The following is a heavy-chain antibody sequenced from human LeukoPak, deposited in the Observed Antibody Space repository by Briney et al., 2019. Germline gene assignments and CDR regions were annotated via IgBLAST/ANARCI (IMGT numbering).Heavy chain of an antibody. Sequence: SETLSLTCAAYGGSFSGYYWSWIRQPPGKGLEWIGEINHSGSTNYNPSLKSRVTISVDTSKNQFSLKLSSVTAADTAVYYCAGNYYGSGSYYSEDRYWGQGTLVTVSS. CDR2: INHSGST. CDR3: AGNYYGSGSYYSEDRY. CDR1: GGSFSGYY. D-gene: IGHD3-10*01. V-gene: IGHV4-34*01. J-gene: IGHJ4*02.